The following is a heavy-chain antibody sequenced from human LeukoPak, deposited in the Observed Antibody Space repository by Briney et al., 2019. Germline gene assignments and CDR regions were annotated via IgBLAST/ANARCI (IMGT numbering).Heavy chain of an antibody. D-gene: IGHD3-16*01. CDR3: ARDRYALTFDY. CDR1: GGSISSGSYY. V-gene: IGHV4-61*01. J-gene: IGHJ4*02. Sequence: SETLSLTCTVSGGSISSGSYYWSWIRQPPGKGLEWIGYIFYSGSTNYNPSLKSRVTISIDTSKNQFSLKLNSVTAADTAVYYCARDRYALTFDYWGQGILVTVSS. CDR2: IFYSGST.